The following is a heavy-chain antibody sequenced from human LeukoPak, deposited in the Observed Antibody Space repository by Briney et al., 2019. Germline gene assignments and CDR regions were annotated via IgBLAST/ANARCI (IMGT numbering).Heavy chain of an antibody. CDR3: ARHQQQLLFSWFDP. CDR1: GYSFTTSW. J-gene: IGHJ5*02. Sequence: GESLKISCKGSGYSFTTSWISWVRQTPGKGLEWMGRIDPTDSYTNYSPSFRGHITISTDKSSSTVYLQWNNLKALDTAMYYCARHQQQLLFSWFDPWGQGTQVTVSS. D-gene: IGHD6-13*01. V-gene: IGHV5-10-1*01. CDR2: IDPTDSYT.